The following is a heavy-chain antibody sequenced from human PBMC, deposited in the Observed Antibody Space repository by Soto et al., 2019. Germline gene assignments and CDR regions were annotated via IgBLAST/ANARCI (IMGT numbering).Heavy chain of an antibody. CDR3: ARSPDTTGRIY. J-gene: IGHJ4*02. Sequence: GGSLRLSCAASGFTFSSFWMTWVRQAPGKGLEWVANIKQDGSEKYYVGSVKGRFTISRDNAKNSLYLQMNSLRAEDTAVYYCARSPDTTGRIYWGQGTLVTVSS. V-gene: IGHV3-7*03. CDR1: GFTFSSFW. CDR2: IKQDGSEK. D-gene: IGHD1-1*01.